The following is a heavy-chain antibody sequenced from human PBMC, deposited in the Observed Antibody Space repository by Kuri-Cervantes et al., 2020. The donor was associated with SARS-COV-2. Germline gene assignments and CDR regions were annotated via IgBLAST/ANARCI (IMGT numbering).Heavy chain of an antibody. CDR3: ATVYTMGVSLD. Sequence: GGSLRLSCAASTFTFNNYALIWVRQAPRKGLEWVSSISLPGGDTNYADSVKGRFTISRDNSKDTLYLQMHSLRAEDTAVYYCATVYTMGVSLDWGQGTLVTVSS. J-gene: IGHJ4*02. CDR1: TFTFNNYA. D-gene: IGHD3-16*01. V-gene: IGHV3-23*01. CDR2: ISLPGGDT.